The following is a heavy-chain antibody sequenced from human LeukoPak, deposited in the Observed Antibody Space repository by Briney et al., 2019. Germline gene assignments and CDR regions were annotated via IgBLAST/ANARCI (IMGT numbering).Heavy chain of an antibody. CDR2: IHYDSTTE. D-gene: IGHD3-22*01. V-gene: IGHV3-30*02. CDR3: AREYYYDSSGYHDY. CDR1: GFAFSSYG. Sequence: EGSLRLSCAASGFAFSSYGMHWVRQAPGKGLEWVAYIHYDSTTEDYADSVKGRFTISRDNSKNTLYLQMNSLRAEDTAVYYCAREYYYDSSGYHDYWGQGTLVTVSS. J-gene: IGHJ4*02.